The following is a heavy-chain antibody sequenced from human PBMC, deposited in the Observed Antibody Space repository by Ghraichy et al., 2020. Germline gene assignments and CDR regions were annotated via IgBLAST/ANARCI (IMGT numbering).Heavy chain of an antibody. D-gene: IGHD3-22*01. CDR3: AKERDSSGYYSFRGDYYGMDV. CDR1: GFTFSRYG. Sequence: GGSLRLSCAVSGFTFSRYGKHWVRQAPGKGLEWVSVTSYDGNNKNYADSVKGRFTISRDNSKNTLYLQMSSLRSEDTAVYYCAKERDSSGYYSFRGDYYGMDVWGQGTTVTVSS. CDR2: TSYDGNNK. V-gene: IGHV3-30*18. J-gene: IGHJ6*02.